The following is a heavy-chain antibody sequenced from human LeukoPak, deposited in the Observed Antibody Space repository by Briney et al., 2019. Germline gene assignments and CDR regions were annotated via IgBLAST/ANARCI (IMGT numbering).Heavy chain of an antibody. CDR1: GGSISSYY. CDR3: ARSGILRRYYYMDV. Sequence: SETLSLTCTVSGGSISSYYWSWIRQPPGKGLEWIGYIHYSGSTNYNPSLKSRVTISVDTSKNQFSLKLSSVTAADTAVYYCARSGILRRYYYMDVWGKGTTVTISS. D-gene: IGHD2/OR15-2a*01. J-gene: IGHJ6*03. V-gene: IGHV4-59*08. CDR2: IHYSGST.